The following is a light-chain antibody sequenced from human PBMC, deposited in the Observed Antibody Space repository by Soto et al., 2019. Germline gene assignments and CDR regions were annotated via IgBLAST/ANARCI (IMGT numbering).Light chain of an antibody. CDR1: SGHSSYI. CDR3: EPCDGNPGV. Sequence: QSVLTQSSSASASLGSSVKLTCTLSSGHSSYIIAWHQQQPGKAPRYLMKLEGSGSYNRGSGVPDRFSGSSSGADRYLTISNLHFEDEANYYCEPCDGNPGVFGGGTKVTVL. CDR2: LEGSGSY. V-gene: IGLV4-60*02. J-gene: IGLJ3*02.